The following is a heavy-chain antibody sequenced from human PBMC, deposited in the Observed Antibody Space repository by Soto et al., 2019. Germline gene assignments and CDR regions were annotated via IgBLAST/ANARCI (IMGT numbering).Heavy chain of an antibody. CDR1: GYTFTSDG. CDR3: ARDGEYYGSGSYHYYGMDV. D-gene: IGHD3-10*01. CDR2: ISAYNGNT. V-gene: IGHV1-18*01. J-gene: IGHJ6*02. Sequence: QVQLVQSGAEVKKPGASVKVSCKASGYTFTSDGISWVRQAPGQGLEWMGWISAYNGNTNYAQKLQGRVTMTTDTSTSTAYMELRSLRSEDTAVYYCARDGEYYGSGSYHYYGMDVWGQGTTVTVSS.